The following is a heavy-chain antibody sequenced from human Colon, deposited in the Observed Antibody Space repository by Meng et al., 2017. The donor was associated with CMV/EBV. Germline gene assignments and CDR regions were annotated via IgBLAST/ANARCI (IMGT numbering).Heavy chain of an antibody. CDR1: GGHCATST. Sequence: QVPLVQSGAEVKKPGSSVKVSCKASGGHCATSTFNWVRQAPGQGLEWMGGIIPMFGSPSYSQKFRGRVTITADELEVNSLRSEDTAVYYCARGKQAGFDLWGQGTLVTVSS. V-gene: IGHV1-69*12. D-gene: IGHD6-13*01. CDR3: ARGKQAGFDL. CDR2: IIPMFGSP. J-gene: IGHJ5*02.